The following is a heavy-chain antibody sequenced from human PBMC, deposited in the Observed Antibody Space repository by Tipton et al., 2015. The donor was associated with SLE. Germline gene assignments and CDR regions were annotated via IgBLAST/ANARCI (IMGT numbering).Heavy chain of an antibody. CDR1: GDSISSADYY. CDR3: ASLGRGTFDY. V-gene: IGHV4-61*09. Sequence: TLSLTCTVSGDSISSADYYWSWVRQPAGKGLEWIGQIYSSGSTNYNPSLNSRVTITMDTSKNHFSLWLSSVTAADTAVHYCASLGRGTFDYWGQGTLVTVSS. CDR2: IYSSGST. J-gene: IGHJ4*02. D-gene: IGHD3-10*01.